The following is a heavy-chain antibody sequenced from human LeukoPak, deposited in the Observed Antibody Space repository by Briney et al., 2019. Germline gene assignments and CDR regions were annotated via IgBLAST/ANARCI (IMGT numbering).Heavy chain of an antibody. CDR3: ARGRDYYDSTGFDY. CDR1: GFTFISYS. J-gene: IGHJ4*02. CDR2: ISSSSSYV. D-gene: IGHD3-22*01. V-gene: IGHV3-21*01. Sequence: GGSLRLSCAASGFTFISYSMNWVRQAPGKGLEWVSSISSSSSYVYYADSVKGRFTISRDNAKNSLYLQMNSLRAEDTAVYYCARGRDYYDSTGFDYWGQGTLVTVSS.